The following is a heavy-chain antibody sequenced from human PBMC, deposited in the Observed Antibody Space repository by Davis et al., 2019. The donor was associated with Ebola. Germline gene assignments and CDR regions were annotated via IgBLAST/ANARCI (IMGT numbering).Heavy chain of an antibody. V-gene: IGHV3-7*03. CDR3: AREPTGNYYYFYGMDV. Sequence: PGGSLRLSCAASGFTFTTYYITWVRQAPGKGLEWVATIPHVGSEKYYVDSVKGRFTISRHNSKNTLHLQMNSLRVEDTAVYFCAREPTGNYYYFYGMDVWGKGTTVSVSS. J-gene: IGHJ6*04. D-gene: IGHD4-11*01. CDR1: GFTFTTYY. CDR2: IPHVGSEK.